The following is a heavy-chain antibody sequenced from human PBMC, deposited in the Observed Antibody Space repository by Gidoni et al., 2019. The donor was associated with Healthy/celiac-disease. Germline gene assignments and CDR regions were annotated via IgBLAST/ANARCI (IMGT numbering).Heavy chain of an antibody. Sequence: GESGGGVVQPGRSLRLSCAASGFTFSRYGMHWVRQAPGKGLEWVAVIWYDGSNKYYADSVKGRFTISRDNSKNTLYLQMNSLRAEDTAVYYCARGTYYYDSSGYQPLEYWGQGTLVTVSS. CDR3: ARGTYYYDSSGYQPLEY. V-gene: IGHV3-33*01. J-gene: IGHJ4*02. D-gene: IGHD3-22*01. CDR1: GFTFSRYG. CDR2: IWYDGSNK.